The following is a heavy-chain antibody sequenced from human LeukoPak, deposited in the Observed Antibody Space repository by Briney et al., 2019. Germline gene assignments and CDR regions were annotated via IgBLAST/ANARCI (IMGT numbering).Heavy chain of an antibody. Sequence: ASVKVSCKASGYTFTSYGISWVRQAPGQGLEWMGSISAYNGNTNYAQKLQGRVTMTTDTSTSTAYVELRSLRSDDTAVYYCARAPNIVVVPAAAWDAFDIWGQGTMVTVSS. V-gene: IGHV1-18*01. D-gene: IGHD2-2*01. CDR1: GYTFTSYG. CDR3: ARAPNIVVVPAAAWDAFDI. CDR2: ISAYNGNT. J-gene: IGHJ3*02.